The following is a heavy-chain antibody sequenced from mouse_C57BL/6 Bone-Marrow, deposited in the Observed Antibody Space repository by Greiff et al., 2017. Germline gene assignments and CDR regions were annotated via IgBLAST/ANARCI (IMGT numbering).Heavy chain of an antibody. V-gene: IGHV1-26*01. CDR2: INPNNGGT. J-gene: IGHJ1*03. D-gene: IGHD1-1*01. Sequence: VQLQQSGPELVKPGASVKISCKASGYTFTDYYMNWVKQSHGKSLEWIGDINPNNGGTSYNQEFKGKATLTVDKSSSTAYMELRSLTSEDSSVYYCARYYYGSGYWYFDVWGTGTTVTVSS. CDR1: GYTFTDYY. CDR3: ARYYYGSGYWYFDV.